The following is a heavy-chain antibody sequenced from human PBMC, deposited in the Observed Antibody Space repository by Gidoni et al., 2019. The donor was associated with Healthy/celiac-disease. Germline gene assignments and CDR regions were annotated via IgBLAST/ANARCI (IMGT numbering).Heavy chain of an antibody. D-gene: IGHD5-12*01. Sequence: QLQLQESGPGLVKPSETLSLTCTVSGGSIRSSSYYWGWIRQPPGKGLEWIGSIYYSGSTYYNPSLKSRVTISVDTSKNQFSLRLSSVTAADTAVYYCARRTVAPTRYFDLWGRGTLVTVSS. V-gene: IGHV4-39*01. J-gene: IGHJ2*01. CDR3: ARRTVAPTRYFDL. CDR1: GGSIRSSSYY. CDR2: IYYSGST.